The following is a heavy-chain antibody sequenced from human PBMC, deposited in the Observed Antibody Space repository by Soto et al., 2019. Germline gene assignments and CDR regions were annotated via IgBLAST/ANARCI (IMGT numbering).Heavy chain of an antibody. Sequence: WGSLRLSCAASGFTFSSYVMHWVRQAQGKGLEWVAVIWYDGSNKYYADAVKSQFTIARDNSKNTLYLQMNSLRAEDTAVYYCARDASTSVDSWGQGTLGTVSS. CDR1: GFTFSSYV. V-gene: IGHV3-33*01. CDR3: ARDASTSVDS. D-gene: IGHD2-2*01. CDR2: IWYDGSNK. J-gene: IGHJ4*02.